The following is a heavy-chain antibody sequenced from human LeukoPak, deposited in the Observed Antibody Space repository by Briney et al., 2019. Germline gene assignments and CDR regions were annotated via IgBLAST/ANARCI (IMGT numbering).Heavy chain of an antibody. Sequence: ASVKVSFTASGGTFSIYAISWVRHAPGQGHELMGRISTIGGIANYAQKFHGRVTITADKSTSTAYMQLSSLRSEDTAVYYCAPFRYGSSDAEYFQHGGEGTLVTVSS. V-gene: IGHV1-69*04. CDR2: ISTIGGIA. CDR3: APFRYGSSDAEYFQH. D-gene: IGHD6-6*01. CDR1: GGTFSIYA. J-gene: IGHJ1*01.